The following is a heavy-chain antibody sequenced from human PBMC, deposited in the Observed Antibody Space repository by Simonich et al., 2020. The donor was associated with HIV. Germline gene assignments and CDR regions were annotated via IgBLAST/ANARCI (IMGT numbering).Heavy chain of an antibody. Sequence: QVQLQQWGAGLLKPSETLSLTCAVHGGSFRGYYWSWIRQPPGKGLELIGEINHSGSTNYNPSLKKRSTMSVDTSKNQFSLKLGSVTAADTAGYYCAGCGGDCYHFDYWGQGTLVTVSS. CDR1: GGSFRGYY. CDR3: AGCGGDCYHFDY. CDR2: INHSGST. J-gene: IGHJ4*02. V-gene: IGHV4-34*01. D-gene: IGHD2-21*02.